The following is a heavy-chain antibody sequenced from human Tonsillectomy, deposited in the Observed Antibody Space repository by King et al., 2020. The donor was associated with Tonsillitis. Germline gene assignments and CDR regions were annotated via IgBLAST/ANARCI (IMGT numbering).Heavy chain of an antibody. CDR2: IYYSGST. CDR1: GGSISSSSYY. J-gene: IGHJ5*02. CDR3: ARIARAAAGTIDWFDP. Sequence: QLQESGPGLVKPSETLSLTCTVSGGSISSSSYYWGWIRQPPGKGLEWIGSIYYSGSTYYNPSLKSRVTISVDTSKNQFSLELSSVTAADTAVYYCARIARAAAGTIDWFDPGGQGTLVTVSS. D-gene: IGHD6-13*01. V-gene: IGHV4-39*01.